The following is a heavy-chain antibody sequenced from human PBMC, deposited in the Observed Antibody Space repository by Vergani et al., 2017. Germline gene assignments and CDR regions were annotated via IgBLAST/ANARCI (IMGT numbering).Heavy chain of an antibody. D-gene: IGHD3-22*01. CDR2: INPSGGST. J-gene: IGHJ4*02. Sequence: QVQLVQSGAEVKKPGASVKVSCKASGYTFTSYYMHWVRQAPGQGLEWMGIINPSGGSTSYAQKFQGRVTMTRDTSTSTVYMALRSLRSEDTAVYYCARDLAVAYYYDSSGYYYEDYWGQGTLVTVSS. CDR1: GYTFTSYY. CDR3: ARDLAVAYYYDSSGYYYEDY. V-gene: IGHV1-46*03.